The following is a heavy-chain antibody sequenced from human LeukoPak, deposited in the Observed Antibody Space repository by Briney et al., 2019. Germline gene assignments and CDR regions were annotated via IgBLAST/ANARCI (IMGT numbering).Heavy chain of an antibody. CDR3: AGQYYDFWSGYYNPPPFDY. D-gene: IGHD3-3*01. J-gene: IGHJ4*02. V-gene: IGHV4-34*01. CDR1: GGSFSGYY. Sequence: NTSETLSLTCAVYGGSFSGYYWSWIRQPPGKGLEWIGEINHSGSTNYNPSLKSRVTISVDTSKNQFSLKLSSVTAADTAVYYCAGQYYDFWSGYYNPPPFDYWGQGTLVTVSS. CDR2: INHSGST.